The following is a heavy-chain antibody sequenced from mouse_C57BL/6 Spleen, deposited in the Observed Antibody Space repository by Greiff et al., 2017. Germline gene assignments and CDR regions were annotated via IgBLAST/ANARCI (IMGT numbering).Heavy chain of an antibody. V-gene: IGHV1-59*01. CDR3: ARNYSNMDY. Sequence: QVQLKQPGAELVRPGTSVKLSCKASGYTFTSYWMHWVKQRPGQGLEWIGVIDPSDSYTNYNQKFKGKATLTVDTSSSTAYMQLSSLTSEDSAVYYCARNYSNMDYWGQGTSVTVSS. CDR1: GYTFTSYW. CDR2: IDPSDSYT. J-gene: IGHJ4*01. D-gene: IGHD2-5*01.